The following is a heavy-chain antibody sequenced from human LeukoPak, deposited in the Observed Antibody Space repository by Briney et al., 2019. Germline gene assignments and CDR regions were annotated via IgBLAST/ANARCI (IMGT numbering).Heavy chain of an antibody. J-gene: IGHJ4*02. D-gene: IGHD1-1*01. CDR1: GFTFGSYA. V-gene: IGHV3-23*01. CDR2: ISGSGGST. CDR3: AFQLGEYYFDY. Sequence: GGSLRLSCAASGFTFGSYAMSWVRQAPGKGLEWVSAISGSGGSTYYADSVKGRFTISRDNSKNTLYLQMNSLRAEDTAVYYCAFQLGEYYFDYWGQGTLVTVSS.